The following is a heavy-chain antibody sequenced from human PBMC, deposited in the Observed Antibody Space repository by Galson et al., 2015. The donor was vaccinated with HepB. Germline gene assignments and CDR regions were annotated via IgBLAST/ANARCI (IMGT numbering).Heavy chain of an antibody. V-gene: IGHV6-1*01. CDR3: ARDLEMATIRGYYMDV. D-gene: IGHD5-24*01. CDR1: EDSVSSNSAA. J-gene: IGHJ6*03. CDR2: TYYRSKWYN. Sequence: CAISEDSVSSNSAAWNWIRQTPSRGLEWLGRTYYRSKWYNDYAVSVKSRITINPDTSKNQFSLQLNSVTPEDTAVYYCARDLEMATIRGYYMDVWGKGTTVTVSS.